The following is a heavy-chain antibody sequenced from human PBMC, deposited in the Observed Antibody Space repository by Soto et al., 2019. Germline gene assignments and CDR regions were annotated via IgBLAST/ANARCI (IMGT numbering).Heavy chain of an antibody. D-gene: IGHD6-6*01. CDR1: GFTFSSYG. CDR3: ARSTDTYSSSAPDY. CDR2: IWYDGSNK. V-gene: IGHV3-33*01. Sequence: HPGGSLRLSCAASGFTFSSYGMHWVRQAPGKGLEWVAVIWYDGSNKYYADSVKGRFTISRDNSKNTLYLQMNSLRAEDTAVYYCARSTDTYSSSAPDYWGQGTLVTVSS. J-gene: IGHJ4*02.